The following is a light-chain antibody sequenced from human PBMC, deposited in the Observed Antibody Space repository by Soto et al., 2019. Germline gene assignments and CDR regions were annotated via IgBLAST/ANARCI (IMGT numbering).Light chain of an antibody. Sequence: EIVMTKSPVTRSLSRGERATLSXGASNSVVINLSWYQQKSGQXTRLFXXDAXTRGTAILARFSGSGSGREFTLTISSLQSEEFAVYYCRQYDNWPTCTFGQGTKVEIK. V-gene: IGKV3-15*01. CDR1: NSVVIN. J-gene: IGKJ1*01. CDR3: RQYDNWPTCT. CDR2: DAX.